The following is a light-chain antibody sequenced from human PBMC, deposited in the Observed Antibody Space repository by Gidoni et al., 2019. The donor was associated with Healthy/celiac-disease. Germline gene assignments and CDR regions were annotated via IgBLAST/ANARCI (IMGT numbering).Light chain of an antibody. V-gene: IGKV1-5*03. CDR3: QHYNSYWT. Sequence: DIQMTQSPSTLSASVGDRVTINCRASQSISSWLAWYQQKPGKAPKLLIYKATSLESGVPSRFSGSGSGTEFPLTISSLQPDDFATYYCQHYNSYWTFGQGTKVEIK. CDR2: KAT. J-gene: IGKJ1*01. CDR1: QSISSW.